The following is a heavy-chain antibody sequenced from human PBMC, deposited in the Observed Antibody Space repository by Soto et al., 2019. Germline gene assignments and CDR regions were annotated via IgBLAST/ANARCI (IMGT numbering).Heavy chain of an antibody. J-gene: IGHJ6*03. CDR1: GYTFTGYY. D-gene: IGHD3-16*02. Sequence: ASVKVSCKASGYTFTGYYIHWVRQAPGQGLEWMGWINPNSGGTNYAQKFQGWVTMTRDTSISTAYMELSRLRSDDTAVYYCARDLHLGELSYFYYMDVWGKGTTVTVSS. V-gene: IGHV1-2*04. CDR3: ARDLHLGELSYFYYMDV. CDR2: INPNSGGT.